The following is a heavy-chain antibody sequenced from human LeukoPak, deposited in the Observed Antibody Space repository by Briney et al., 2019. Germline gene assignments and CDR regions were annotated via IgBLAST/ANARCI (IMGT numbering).Heavy chain of an antibody. Sequence: GGSLRLSCAASGFTFSSYGMHWVRQAPGKGLEWVAFIRYDGSNKYYADSVKGRFTISRDNSKNTLYLQMNSLRAEDTAVYYCAKDLRGRPGRGGRNDAFDIWGQGTMVTVSS. CDR2: IRYDGSNK. J-gene: IGHJ3*02. D-gene: IGHD4-23*01. CDR3: AKDLRGRPGRGGRNDAFDI. CDR1: GFTFSSYG. V-gene: IGHV3-30*02.